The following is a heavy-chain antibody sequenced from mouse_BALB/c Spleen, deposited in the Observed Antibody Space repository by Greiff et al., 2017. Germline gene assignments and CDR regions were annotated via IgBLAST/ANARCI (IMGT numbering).Heavy chain of an antibody. CDR3: ASEGEYGNCFAY. Sequence: VQLQQSGPSLVKPSQTLSLICSVTSDSITSGYWNWIRKFPGNKLEYMGYISYSGSTYYNPSLKSRISITRDTSKNQYYLQLNSVTTEDTATYYCASEGEYGNCFAYWGQGTLVTVSA. D-gene: IGHD2-10*02. J-gene: IGHJ3*01. CDR1: SDSITSGY. CDR2: ISYSGST. V-gene: IGHV3-8*02.